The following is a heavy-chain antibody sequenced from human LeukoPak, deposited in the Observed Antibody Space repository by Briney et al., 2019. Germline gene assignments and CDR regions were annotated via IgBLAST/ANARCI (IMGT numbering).Heavy chain of an antibody. J-gene: IGHJ3*01. V-gene: IGHV1-18*01. CDR3: ARDPNGDYIVAFDF. CDR2: ISAYNGNT. D-gene: IGHD4-17*01. Sequence: ASVTVSCKASGYTFTSYGIGWVRQAPGQGLEWMGWISAYNGNTNYAQTLQGRVTMTTDTSTSTAYMELRSLRSDHTAIYYCARDPNGDYIVAFDFGGQGTLVTVSS. CDR1: GYTFTSYG.